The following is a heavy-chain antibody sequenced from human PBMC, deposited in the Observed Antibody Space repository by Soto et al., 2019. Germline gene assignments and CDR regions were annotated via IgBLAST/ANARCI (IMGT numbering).Heavy chain of an antibody. CDR3: ARIRGGWHGDYVLFFDY. J-gene: IGHJ4*02. CDR1: GFSLSNARMG. CDR2: IFSKDEK. V-gene: IGHV2-26*01. Sequence: QVTLKESGPVLVKPTETLTLTCTVSGFSLSNARMGVSWIRQPPGKALEWLAHIFSKDEKSYSTSLKSRLTISKDTSKSQVVLTMTNMDPVDTATYYCARIRGGWHGDYVLFFDYWGQGTLVTVSS. D-gene: IGHD4-17*01.